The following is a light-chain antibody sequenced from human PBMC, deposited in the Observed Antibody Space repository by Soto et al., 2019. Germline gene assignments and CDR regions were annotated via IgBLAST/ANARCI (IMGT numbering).Light chain of an antibody. Sequence: QSVLTQPPSASGTPGQRVTISCSGSDSNIGSNTVNWYQQVPGTAPKLLIYSNSQRPSGVPDRFSGSKSGTTASLAISGLQSEDEGDYCCAAWDDSLNGRAVFGGGTKLTVL. CDR1: DSNIGSNT. CDR2: SNS. J-gene: IGLJ3*02. V-gene: IGLV1-44*01. CDR3: AAWDDSLNGRAV.